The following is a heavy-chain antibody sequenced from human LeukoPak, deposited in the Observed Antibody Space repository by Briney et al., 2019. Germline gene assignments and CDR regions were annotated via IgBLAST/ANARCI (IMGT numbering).Heavy chain of an antibody. V-gene: IGHV1-18*04. CDR2: ISAYNGNT. CDR1: GYTFTSYY. J-gene: IGHJ5*02. Sequence: ASVKVSCKASGYTFTSYYMHWVRQAPGQGLEWMGWISAYNGNTNYAQKLQGRVTMTTDTSTSTAYMELRSLRSDDTAVYYCARGDYYGSGSYSNPWGQGTLVTVSS. D-gene: IGHD3-10*01. CDR3: ARGDYYGSGSYSNP.